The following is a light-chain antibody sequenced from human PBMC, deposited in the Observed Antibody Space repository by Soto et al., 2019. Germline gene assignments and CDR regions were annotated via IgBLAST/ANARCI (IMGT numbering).Light chain of an antibody. Sequence: DIQMTQSPSSLSASVGGRITITCRASQNIKNYLNWYQQKPGKAPRLLIYAASTLQIGVPSRFSGSGSGTDFTLTISSLHPEDFATYYCQQTYITLITFGQGTRLEIK. CDR3: QQTYITLIT. V-gene: IGKV1-39*01. CDR1: QNIKNY. J-gene: IGKJ5*01. CDR2: AAS.